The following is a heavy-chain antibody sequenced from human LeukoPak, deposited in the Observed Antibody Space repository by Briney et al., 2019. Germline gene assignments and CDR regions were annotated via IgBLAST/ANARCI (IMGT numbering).Heavy chain of an antibody. J-gene: IGHJ4*02. CDR1: GFTVSSND. D-gene: IGHD3-10*01. Sequence: PGGSLRLSCEASGFTVSSNDMTWVRQTPGKGLEWVSIIYSGGKTYYADSVKGRFTISRDNSKNTLYLQMNSLRAEDTAVFYCARDRPGDGYFDYWGQGTLVTVSS. CDR2: IYSGGKT. CDR3: ARDRPGDGYFDY. V-gene: IGHV3-66*01.